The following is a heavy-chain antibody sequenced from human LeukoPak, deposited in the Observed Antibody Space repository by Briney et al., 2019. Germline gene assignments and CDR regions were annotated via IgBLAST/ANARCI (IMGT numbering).Heavy chain of an antibody. D-gene: IGHD1-1*01. CDR1: GFTFSSYG. Sequence: PGRSLRLSCGASGFTFSSYGMHWVRQAPGKGLEWVAVIWYDGSNKYYADSVKGRFTISRDNSKNTLYLQMNSLRAEDTAVYYCARSEMWNDAFDIWGQGTMVTVSS. V-gene: IGHV3-33*01. CDR2: IWYDGSNK. J-gene: IGHJ3*02. CDR3: ARSEMWNDAFDI.